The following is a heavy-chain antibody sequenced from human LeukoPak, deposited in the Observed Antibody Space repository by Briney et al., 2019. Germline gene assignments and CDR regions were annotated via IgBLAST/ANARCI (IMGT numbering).Heavy chain of an antibody. V-gene: IGHV4-34*01. J-gene: IGHJ4*02. CDR3: ARGRSVVVTAIRRYFDY. D-gene: IGHD2-21*02. CDR1: GGSFSGYY. Sequence: PSETLSLTCAAYGGSFSGYYWSWIRQPPGKGLEWIGEINHSGSTNYNPSLKSRVTISVDTSKNQFSLKLSSVTAADTAVYYCARGRSVVVTAIRRYFDYWGQGTPVTVSS. CDR2: INHSGST.